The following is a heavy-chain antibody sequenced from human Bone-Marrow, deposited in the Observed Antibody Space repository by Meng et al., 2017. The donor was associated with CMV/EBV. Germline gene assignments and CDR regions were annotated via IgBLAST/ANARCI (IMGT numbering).Heavy chain of an antibody. D-gene: IGHD2-2*01. CDR3: ANGPDCSSTSCENWFDP. V-gene: IGHV3-9*01. CDR1: GFTFDDYA. Sequence: SLKISCAASGFTFDDYAMHWVRQAPGKGLEWVSGISWNSGSIGYADSVKGRFTISRDNSKNTLYLQMNSLRAEDTAVYYCANGPDCSSTSCENWFDPWGQGTLVTASS. CDR2: ISWNSGSI. J-gene: IGHJ5*02.